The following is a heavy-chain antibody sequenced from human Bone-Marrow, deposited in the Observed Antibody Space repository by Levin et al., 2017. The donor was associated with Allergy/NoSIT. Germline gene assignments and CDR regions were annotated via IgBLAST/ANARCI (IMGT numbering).Heavy chain of an antibody. CDR1: EINFSDYY. J-gene: IGHJ4*02. Sequence: AGGSLRLSCAASEINFSDYYMSWIRQAPGKGLEWISYISDSGSSIYYADSVKGRFTISRDTATNSLYLQMNRLRVEDTAVYYCASFNLSCFDYWGQGALVTVSS. CDR2: ISDSGSSI. V-gene: IGHV3-11*01. CDR3: ASFNLSCFDY. D-gene: IGHD1-14*01.